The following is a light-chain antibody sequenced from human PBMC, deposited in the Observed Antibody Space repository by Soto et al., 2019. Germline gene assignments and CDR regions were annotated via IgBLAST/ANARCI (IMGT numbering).Light chain of an antibody. V-gene: IGKV3-20*01. CDR1: QSFSNNY. Sequence: EIVLTQSPATLSLSPGERATLSCRASQSFSNNYLAWYQQKPGQAPRLLIYGASSRATGIPDRFSGSGSGTDFTLTISRLEPEDFAVYYCQQYRDSRTFGQGTKVDIK. CDR2: GAS. CDR3: QQYRDSRT. J-gene: IGKJ1*01.